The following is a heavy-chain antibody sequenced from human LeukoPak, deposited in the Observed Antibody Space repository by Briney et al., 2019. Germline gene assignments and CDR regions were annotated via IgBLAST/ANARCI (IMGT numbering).Heavy chain of an antibody. CDR2: LYICESA. D-gene: IGHD2-2*01. Sequence: TTSETLSLTCSVFGDYISSGGHYWPWIRPPGGKRRECFGRLYICESANYNSSLKSRVTILVDTSKNQFSLKLSAVTAADTAMYFCARSRERICSNPPCYVDLQATWGQGTLVTVSP. CDR1: GDYISSGGHY. J-gene: IGHJ4*02. V-gene: IGHV4-61*02. CDR3: ARSRERICSNPPCYVDLQAT.